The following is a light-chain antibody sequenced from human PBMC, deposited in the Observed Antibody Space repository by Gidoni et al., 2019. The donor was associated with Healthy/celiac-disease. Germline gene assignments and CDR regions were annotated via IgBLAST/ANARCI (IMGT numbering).Light chain of an antibody. V-gene: IGLV1-40*01. J-gene: IGLJ2*01. CDR2: GNS. CDR3: KSYDSSTRVV. Sequence: SVPTQPPSVSGPPGPRVTIPCTGSSSNIGAGYDVHWYQQLPGTAPRLLIYGNSNRPSGVPDRFSGSKSGTSASLAITGLQAEDEADYYCKSYDSSTRVVFGGGTKLTVL. CDR1: SSNIGAGYD.